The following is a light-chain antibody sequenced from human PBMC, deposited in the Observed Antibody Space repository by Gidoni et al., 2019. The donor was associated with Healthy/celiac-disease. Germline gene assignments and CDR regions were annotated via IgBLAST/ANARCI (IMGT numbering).Light chain of an antibody. CDR2: DAS. J-gene: IGKJ3*01. CDR3: QQYDNLPRFT. Sequence: DIQMTQSPSSLSASVGDRVTITCQASQAISNYLNWYQQKPGKAPKLLIYDASNLETGVPSRFSGSGSVTDFTFTISSLQPEDIATYYCQQYDNLPRFTFGPGTKVDIK. CDR1: QAISNY. V-gene: IGKV1-33*01.